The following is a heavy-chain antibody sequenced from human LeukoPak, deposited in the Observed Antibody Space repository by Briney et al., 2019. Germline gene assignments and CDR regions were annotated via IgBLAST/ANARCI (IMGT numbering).Heavy chain of an antibody. CDR2: IRYDGSNK. J-gene: IGHJ3*02. CDR1: GFTFSSYG. Sequence: GGSLRLSCAASGFTFSSYGMHWVRQAPGKGLEWVAFIRYDGSNKYYADSVKGRFTISRDNSKNTLYLQMNSLRAEDTAVYYCARAGGAYCGGDRYRDAFDIWGQGTMVTVSS. V-gene: IGHV3-30*02. D-gene: IGHD2-21*02. CDR3: ARAGGAYCGGDRYRDAFDI.